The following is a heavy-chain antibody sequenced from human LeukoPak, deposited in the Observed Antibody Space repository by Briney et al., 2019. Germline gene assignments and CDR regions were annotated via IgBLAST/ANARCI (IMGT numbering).Heavy chain of an antibody. CDR1: GVPFTASW. V-gene: IGHV3-74*01. Sequence: PGGSLRLSCAASGVPFTASWMHLVRQAPGKGLAWVSHISSDASIIVCADPVKGRFTISRDNAKNTLYLQMNSLRVDDTAVYYCARAQSLQAYYDILTGYYRPPDAFDIWGQGTMVTVSS. J-gene: IGHJ3*02. D-gene: IGHD3-9*01. CDR3: ARAQSLQAYYDILTGYYRPPDAFDI. CDR2: ISSDASII.